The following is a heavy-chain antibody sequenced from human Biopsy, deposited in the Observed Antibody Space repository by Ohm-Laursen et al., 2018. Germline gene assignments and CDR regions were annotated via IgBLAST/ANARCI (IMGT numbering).Heavy chain of an antibody. Sequence: ASVKVSCKVSGDTFTTSAISWARQVPGQGLDWMGRIIPILGTVDYGQNFQGRVTIRADTSTTFLELTSLRYDDSGVFYCASGDIGGSGLDVWGLGTTVTVSS. CDR2: IIPILGTV. CDR3: ASGDIGGSGLDV. V-gene: IGHV1-69*04. J-gene: IGHJ6*02. CDR1: GDTFTTSA. D-gene: IGHD3-10*01.